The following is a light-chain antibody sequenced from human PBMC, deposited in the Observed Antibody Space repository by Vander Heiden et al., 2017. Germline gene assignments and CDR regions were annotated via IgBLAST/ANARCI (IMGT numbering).Light chain of an antibody. Sequence: QSALTQPPSVSGSPGQSVPISCTGTSSDVGSYNRVSWYQQPTGTAPKLMIYEVSNRPSGVPDRFSGSKSGNTASLTISGLQAEDEADYYCSLYTSSSTLFGGGTKLTV. V-gene: IGLV2-18*01. CDR2: EVS. CDR3: SLYTSSSTL. CDR1: SSDVGSYNR. J-gene: IGLJ2*01.